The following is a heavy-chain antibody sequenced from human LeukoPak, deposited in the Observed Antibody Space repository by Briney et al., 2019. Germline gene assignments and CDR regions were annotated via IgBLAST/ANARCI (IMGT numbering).Heavy chain of an antibody. CDR3: ARVGSSSSRDAFDI. CDR2: INPNSGGT. Sequence: GASVKVSCKASGYTFTGYYMHWVRQAPGQGLEWMGWINPNSGGTNYAQKFQGRVTMTRDTSISTAYMELSRLRSDDTAVYYCARVGSSSSRDAFDIWGQGTMVTVSS. J-gene: IGHJ3*02. CDR1: GYTFTGYY. V-gene: IGHV1-2*02. D-gene: IGHD6-6*01.